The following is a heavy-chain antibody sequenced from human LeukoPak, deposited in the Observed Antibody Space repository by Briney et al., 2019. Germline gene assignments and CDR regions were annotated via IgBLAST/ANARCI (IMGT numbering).Heavy chain of an antibody. V-gene: IGHV3-30*02. D-gene: IGHD3-22*01. J-gene: IGHJ4*02. Sequence: AGGSLRLSCAASGFTFSNYGMHWVRRAPGKGLEWVAFIRYDGTNKYYTDSVKGRFTISRDDSKNTLYLQMNSLRAEDTALYYCAKGNSYDSSGLPFDYWGQGTLVTVSS. CDR2: IRYDGTNK. CDR3: AKGNSYDSSGLPFDY. CDR1: GFTFSNYG.